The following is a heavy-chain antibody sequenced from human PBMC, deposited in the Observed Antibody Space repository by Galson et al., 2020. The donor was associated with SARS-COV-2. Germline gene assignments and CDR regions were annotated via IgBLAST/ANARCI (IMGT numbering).Heavy chain of an antibody. CDR3: ARAGPYYYDSSGYFDY. V-gene: IGHV1-69*13. Sequence: SVKVSCKASGGTFSSYAISWVRQAPGQGLAWMAGIIPIFGTANYAQKFQGRVTITADESTSTAYMELSSLRSEDTAVYYCARAGPYYYDSSGYFDYWGQGTLVTVSS. CDR1: GGTFSSYA. J-gene: IGHJ4*02. D-gene: IGHD3-22*01. CDR2: IIPIFGTA.